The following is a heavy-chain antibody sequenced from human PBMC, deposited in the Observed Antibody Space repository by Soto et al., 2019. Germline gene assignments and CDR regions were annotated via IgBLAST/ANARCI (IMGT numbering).Heavy chain of an antibody. J-gene: IGHJ5*02. CDR2: IYYSGST. CDR3: ARGVFTYYYDSSGYFCFDP. V-gene: IGHV4-31*03. CDR1: GGSISSGGYY. D-gene: IGHD3-22*01. Sequence: SETLSLTCTVSGGSISSGGYYWSWIRQHPVKGLEWIGYIYYSGSTYYNPSLKSRVTISVDTSKNQFSLKLSSVTAADTAVYYCARGVFTYYYDSSGYFCFDPWGQGTLVNVS.